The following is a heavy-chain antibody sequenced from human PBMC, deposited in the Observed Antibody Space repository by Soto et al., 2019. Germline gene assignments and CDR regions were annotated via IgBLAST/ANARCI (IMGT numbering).Heavy chain of an antibody. J-gene: IGHJ4*02. D-gene: IGHD3-22*01. CDR2: ISSSGSTI. CDR3: ARVRYDSSGYLDY. Sequence: GALRLSCAASGFTFSHYYMSWIRQAPGKGLEWVSYISSSGSTIYYADSVKGRFTISRDNAKNSLYLQMNRLRAEDTAVYYCARVRYDSSGYLDYWGQGTLVTVSS. CDR1: GFTFSHYY. V-gene: IGHV3-11*01.